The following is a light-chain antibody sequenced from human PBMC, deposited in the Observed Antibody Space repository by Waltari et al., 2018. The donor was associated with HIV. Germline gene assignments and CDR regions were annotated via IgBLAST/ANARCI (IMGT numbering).Light chain of an antibody. CDR2: TNN. V-gene: IGLV1-47*01. J-gene: IGLJ2*01. CDR3: AAWDDRLNLV. CDR1: NSNIGSNY. Sequence: QSVLTQPPSASGTPGQRATISCFGSNSNIGSNYVYWYQPLPGLAPKLLIYTNNQRPSGVPDRFSGSKAGTSASLAISGLRSEDEADYYCAAWDDRLNLVFGGGTKLTVL.